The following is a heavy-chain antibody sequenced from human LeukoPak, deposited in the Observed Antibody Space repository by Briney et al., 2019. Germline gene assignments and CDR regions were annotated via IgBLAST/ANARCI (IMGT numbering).Heavy chain of an antibody. CDR1: GFTFTTFW. CDR3: AKSPVSSCRGSFCYPFDY. V-gene: IGHV3-23*01. J-gene: IGHJ4*02. CDR2: ISGSGGST. Sequence: PGGSLRLSCATSGFTFTTFWMHWVRQAPGKGLEWVSAISGSGGSTYYADSVKGRFTISRDNSRNTLYLQMNTLRAEDTAVYFCAKSPVSSCRGSFCYPFDYWGQGNLVTVSS. D-gene: IGHD2-15*01.